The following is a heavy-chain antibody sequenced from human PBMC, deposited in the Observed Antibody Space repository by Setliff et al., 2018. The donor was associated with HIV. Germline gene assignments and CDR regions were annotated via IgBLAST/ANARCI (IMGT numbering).Heavy chain of an antibody. Sequence: GASVKVSCKASGGTFSSYAISRVRQAPGQGLEWMGGIIPIFGTANYAQKFQGRVTITADESTSTAYMELSSLRSEDTAVYYCARDLAGSYYLNWFDPWGQGTLVTVSS. V-gene: IGHV1-69*13. CDR3: ARDLAGSYYLNWFDP. CDR1: GGTFSSYA. D-gene: IGHD3-10*01. CDR2: IIPIFGTA. J-gene: IGHJ5*02.